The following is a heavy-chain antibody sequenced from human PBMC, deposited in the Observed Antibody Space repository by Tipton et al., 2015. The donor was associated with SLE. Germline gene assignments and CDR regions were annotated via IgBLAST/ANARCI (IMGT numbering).Heavy chain of an antibody. D-gene: IGHD3-10*01. V-gene: IGHV3-7*01. CDR3: ARVEGFTMVRGVIITSPYYFDY. CDR2: IKQDGSEK. J-gene: IGHJ4*02. CDR1: GFTFSSYW. Sequence: GSLRLSCAASGFTFSSYWMSWVRQAPGKGLEWVANIKQDGSEKYYVDSVKGRFTISRDNAKNTLYLQMNSLRAEDTAVYYCARVEGFTMVRGVIITSPYYFDYWGQGTLVTVSS.